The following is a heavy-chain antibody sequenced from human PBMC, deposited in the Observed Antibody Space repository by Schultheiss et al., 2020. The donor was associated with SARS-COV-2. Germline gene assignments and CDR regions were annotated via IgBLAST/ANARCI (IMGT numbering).Heavy chain of an antibody. J-gene: IGHJ5*02. CDR3: ARGSAIYGDYGDAGDP. D-gene: IGHD4-17*01. V-gene: IGHV1-8*01. CDR2: MNPNSGNT. Sequence: GESLKISCKASGYTFTSYDINWVRQATGQGLEWMGWMNPNSGNTGYAQKFQGRVTMTRNTSISTAYMELSSLRSEDTAVYYCARGSAIYGDYGDAGDPWGQGTLVTVSS. CDR1: GYTFTSYD.